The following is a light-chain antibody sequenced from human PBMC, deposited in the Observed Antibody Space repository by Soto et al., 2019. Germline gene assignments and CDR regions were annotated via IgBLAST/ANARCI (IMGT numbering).Light chain of an antibody. CDR1: SSNIGRHA. CDR3: SSYAGSNNYV. Sequence: QSVLTQPPSASATPGQRVTISCSGTSSNIGRHAVNWYQQLPGTAPRLLIYDNYQRPSGVPDRFSGSKSGTSASLAISGLQSEDEADYYCSSYAGSNNYVFGTGTKVTVL. V-gene: IGLV1-44*01. J-gene: IGLJ1*01. CDR2: DNY.